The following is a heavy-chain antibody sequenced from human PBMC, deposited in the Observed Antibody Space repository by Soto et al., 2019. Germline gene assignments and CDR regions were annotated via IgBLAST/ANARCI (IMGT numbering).Heavy chain of an antibody. CDR1: GFTFGDYA. V-gene: IGHV3-49*03. Sequence: PGGSLRLSCTGSGFTFGDYAMGWFRQAPGKALEWVGFIRSKTYGATTEYAASVKGRFTISRDDSKSIVYLQMNSLKTEDTAVYYCSRDYYDYLWGSYRYTGFDCWGQGTLVTAPQ. D-gene: IGHD3-16*02. J-gene: IGHJ4*02. CDR2: IRSKTYGATT. CDR3: SRDYYDYLWGSYRYTGFDC.